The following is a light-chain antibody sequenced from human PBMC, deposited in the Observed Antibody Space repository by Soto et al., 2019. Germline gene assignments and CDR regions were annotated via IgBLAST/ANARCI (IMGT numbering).Light chain of an antibody. V-gene: IGKV3-20*01. CDR1: QSISSNF. J-gene: IGKJ1*01. Sequence: TQSPGTLSLSPGEGATLSCRASQSISSNFLAWYQQKRGQAPRLLIHGASNRATGIPDRFSGSGSGTDFTLTITRLEPEDFAVYYCQQYGGSPRTFGQGTKV. CDR2: GAS. CDR3: QQYGGSPRT.